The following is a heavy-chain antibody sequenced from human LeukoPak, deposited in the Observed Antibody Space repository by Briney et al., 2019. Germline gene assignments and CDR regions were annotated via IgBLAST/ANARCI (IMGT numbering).Heavy chain of an antibody. CDR2: INSDGSST. CDR1: GFTFSNYW. J-gene: IGHJ4*02. V-gene: IGHV3-74*01. D-gene: IGHD3-22*01. CDR3: ARVPFDYYDSSGPFDY. Sequence: GGSLRLSCAASGFTFSNYWMHWVRQAPGKGLVWVSRINSDGSSTSYADSVKGRFTISRDNAKNTLYLQMNSLRAEDTAVYYCARVPFDYYDSSGPFDYWGQGTLVTVSS.